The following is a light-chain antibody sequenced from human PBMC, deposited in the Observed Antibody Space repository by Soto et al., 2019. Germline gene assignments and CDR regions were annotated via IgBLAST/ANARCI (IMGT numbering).Light chain of an antibody. CDR2: AAS. Sequence: DIQMTQSPSSVSASVGDRVTITCRASQGISSWLAWYQQKPGKAPKVLISAASTLRSGVPSRFSGSGSGTDFTLTISSLQPDDSATYYCQQYHNSVLTFGGGTKVDIK. CDR1: QGISSW. CDR3: QQYHNSVLT. V-gene: IGKV1-12*01. J-gene: IGKJ4*01.